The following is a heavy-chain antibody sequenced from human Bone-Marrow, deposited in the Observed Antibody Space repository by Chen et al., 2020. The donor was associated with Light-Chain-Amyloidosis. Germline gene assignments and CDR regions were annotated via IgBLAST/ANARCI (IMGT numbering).Heavy chain of an antibody. J-gene: IGHJ4*02. CDR2: IYPDESDA. CDR3: ARRRDGYNFDY. CDR1: VYTFPNYW. D-gene: IGHD5-12*01. Sequence: EVQLEQSGPEVKKPGESLKISCKVSVYTFPNYWIGWVRQMPGKGLEWMGVIYPDESDARYSPSFEGQVTISADKSITTASLQGRSLKASDTAKYYCARRRDGYNFDYWGQGTLVTVSS. V-gene: IGHV5-51*01.